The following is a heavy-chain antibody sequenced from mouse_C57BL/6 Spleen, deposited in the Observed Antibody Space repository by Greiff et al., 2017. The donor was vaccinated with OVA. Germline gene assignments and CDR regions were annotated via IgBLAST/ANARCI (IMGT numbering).Heavy chain of an antibody. Sequence: VQRVESGAELVKPGASVKMSCKASGYTFTSYWITWVKQRPGQGLEWIGDIYPGSGSTNYNEKFKSKATLTVDTSSSTAYMQLSSLTSEDSAVYYCARYVQAMDYWGQGTSVTVSS. CDR3: ARYVQAMDY. V-gene: IGHV1-55*01. CDR2: IYPGSGST. J-gene: IGHJ4*01. CDR1: GYTFTSYW.